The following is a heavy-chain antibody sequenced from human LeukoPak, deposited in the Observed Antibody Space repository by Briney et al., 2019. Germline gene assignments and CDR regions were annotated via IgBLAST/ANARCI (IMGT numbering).Heavy chain of an antibody. CDR2: ISAYNGNT. CDR1: GYTFTSYG. CDR3: ARELAYCGGDCYSPLGY. Sequence: ASVKVSCKASGYTFTSYGISWVRQAPGQGLEWMGWISAYNGNTNYAQKLQGRVTMTTDTSTSTAYMELRSLRSDDTAVYYCARELAYCGGDCYSPLGYWGQGTLVTVSS. J-gene: IGHJ4*02. V-gene: IGHV1-18*01. D-gene: IGHD2-21*01.